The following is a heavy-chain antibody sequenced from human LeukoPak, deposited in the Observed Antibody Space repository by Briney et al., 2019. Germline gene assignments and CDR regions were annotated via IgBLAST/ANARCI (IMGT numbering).Heavy chain of an antibody. V-gene: IGHV4-59*01. Sequence: PSETLSLTCTVSGGSISNNYWSWFRQPPGKGLEWIGYIYYSGSTNYNPSLKSRVTISVDTSKNQFSLKLSSVTAADTAVYYCARDYGAAGFDYWGQGTLVTVSS. CDR2: IYYSGST. J-gene: IGHJ4*02. CDR1: GGSISNNY. D-gene: IGHD6-25*01. CDR3: ARDYGAAGFDY.